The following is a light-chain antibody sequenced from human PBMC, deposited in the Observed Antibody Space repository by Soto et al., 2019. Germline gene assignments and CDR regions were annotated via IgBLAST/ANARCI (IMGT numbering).Light chain of an antibody. CDR1: QSDSSSN. CDR2: SAS. CDR3: QQYGSSTGT. J-gene: IGKJ1*01. Sequence: IVLTQSPGTLSLSPGERATLPCRASQSDSSSNLAWYQQKPGQAPRHLIYSASSRATGIPHRFSGSGAGTDFTLTTTRREPEDFSMYYCQQYGSSTGTFGQGTKVDIK. V-gene: IGKV3-20*01.